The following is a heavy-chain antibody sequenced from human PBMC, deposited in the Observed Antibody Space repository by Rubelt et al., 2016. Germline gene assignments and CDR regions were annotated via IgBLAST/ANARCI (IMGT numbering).Heavy chain of an antibody. CDR3: AKGWGYIYGYALDC. Sequence: VQLVESGGGVVQPGRSLRLSCAASGFTFSSYAMHWVRQAPGKGLEWVSVISGNGAHTYYADSVKGRFTISRDNSKNTLYLQMNSLRAEDSAVYYCAKGWGYIYGYALDCWGRGTLVTVSS. V-gene: IGHV3-23*04. CDR1: GFTFSSYA. CDR2: ISGNGAHT. D-gene: IGHD5-18*01. J-gene: IGHJ4*02.